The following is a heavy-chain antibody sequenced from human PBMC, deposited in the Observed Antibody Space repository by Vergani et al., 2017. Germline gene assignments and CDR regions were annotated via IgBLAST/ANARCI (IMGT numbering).Heavy chain of an antibody. J-gene: IGHJ6*03. CDR3: ARHRIYYVSNGYEFGSFYYFYYMDV. CDR2: ISSSGSNM. V-gene: IGHV3-21*01. D-gene: IGHD2-2*03. CDR1: GFSFSNYN. Sequence: DVQLVESGGGLVRPGGSLRLSCAGSGFSFSNYNMEWVRQAPGKGLEWVSSISSSGSNMYYSDSLKGRFTISRDNAKNSLFLQMNSLRAEDTAVYYCARHRIYYVSNGYEFGSFYYFYYMDVWGKGTTVTVSS.